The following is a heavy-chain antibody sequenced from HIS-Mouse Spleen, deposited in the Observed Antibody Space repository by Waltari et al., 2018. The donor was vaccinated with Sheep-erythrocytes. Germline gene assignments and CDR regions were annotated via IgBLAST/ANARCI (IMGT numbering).Heavy chain of an antibody. CDR3: ARVASGATFDY. D-gene: IGHD1-26*01. V-gene: IGHV3-21*01. J-gene: IGHJ4*02. CDR2: IRSSSSHI. Sequence: EVQLVESGGGLVKPGGSLRLSCAASGFTFSSYSMNWVRQAPGKGLEWVSYIRSSSSHIDYADSVKGRFTIARDNAKNALYLQMNSLRAEDTAVYYCARVASGATFDYWGQGTLVTVSS. CDR1: GFTFSSYS.